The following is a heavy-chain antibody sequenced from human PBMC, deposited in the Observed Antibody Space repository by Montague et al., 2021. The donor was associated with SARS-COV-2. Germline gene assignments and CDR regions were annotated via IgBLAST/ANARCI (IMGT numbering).Heavy chain of an antibody. V-gene: IGHV4-59*01. Sequence: SETLSLTCTVSGGSISRYSWTWIRQPPGKGLEWIGYIYNGGSTSYNPSLTSRVTISVDTSKNQFSLKLSSVAAADTAVYYCARVGRGSSWYEVAFDIWGQGTMVTVSS. D-gene: IGHD6-13*01. CDR2: IYNGGST. J-gene: IGHJ3*02. CDR3: ARVGRGSSWYEVAFDI. CDR1: GGSISRYS.